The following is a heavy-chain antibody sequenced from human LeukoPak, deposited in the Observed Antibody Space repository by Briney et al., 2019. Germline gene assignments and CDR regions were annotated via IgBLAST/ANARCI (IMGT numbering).Heavy chain of an antibody. CDR1: GGSISSYY. Sequence: SETLSLTCTVSGGSISSYYWSWIRQPPGKGLEWIGYIYYSGSTNYNPSLKSRVTISVDTSKNQFSLKLSSVTAADTAVYYCARYTVGHNATLEYYFDYWGQGTLVTVSS. J-gene: IGHJ4*02. CDR3: ARYTVGHNATLEYYFDY. CDR2: IYYSGST. D-gene: IGHD1-26*01. V-gene: IGHV4-59*01.